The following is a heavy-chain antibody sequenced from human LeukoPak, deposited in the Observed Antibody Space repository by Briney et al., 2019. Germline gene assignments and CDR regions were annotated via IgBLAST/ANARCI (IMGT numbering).Heavy chain of an antibody. Sequence: GGSLSLSCAASGFTFSSYEMNWVRQAPGKGLEWVSYISSSGSTIYYADSVKGRFTISRDNAKNSPYLQMNSLRAEDTAVYYCAELGITMIGGVWGKGTTVTISS. CDR2: ISSSGSTI. CDR1: GFTFSSYE. CDR3: AELGITMIGGV. D-gene: IGHD3-10*02. V-gene: IGHV3-48*03. J-gene: IGHJ6*04.